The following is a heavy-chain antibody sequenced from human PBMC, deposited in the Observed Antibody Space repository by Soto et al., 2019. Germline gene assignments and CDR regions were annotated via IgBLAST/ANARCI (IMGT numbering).Heavy chain of an antibody. Sequence: GASVKVSCKASGYTFTHYGITWVRQAPGQGLEWMGWINSFSGDTNYPQKLQGRLTMTTDTSTNTVYMELRNLRSDDTAVYYCARDLHSGGKYWYFDIWGRGPLGTVSS. CDR1: GYTFTHYG. CDR3: ARDLHSGGKYWYFDI. J-gene: IGHJ2*01. D-gene: IGHD2-15*01. V-gene: IGHV1-18*01. CDR2: INSFSGDT.